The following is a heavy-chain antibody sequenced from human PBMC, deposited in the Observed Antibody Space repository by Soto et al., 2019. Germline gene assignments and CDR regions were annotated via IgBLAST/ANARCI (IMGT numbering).Heavy chain of an antibody. CDR1: GFTFSSYA. CDR2: ISGSGGST. CDR3: AKGGYSYGGYYYYYGMDV. V-gene: IGHV3-23*01. D-gene: IGHD5-18*01. Sequence: GGSLRLSCAASGFTFSSYAMSWVRQAPGKGLEWVSAISGSGGSTYYADSVEGRFTISRDNSKNTLYLQMNSLRAEDTAVYYCAKGGYSYGGYYYYYGMDVWGQGTTVTVSS. J-gene: IGHJ6*02.